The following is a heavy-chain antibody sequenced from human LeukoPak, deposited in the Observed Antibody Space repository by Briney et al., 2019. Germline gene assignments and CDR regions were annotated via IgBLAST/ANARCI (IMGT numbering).Heavy chain of an antibody. V-gene: IGHV4-59*01. CDR3: ASPGIVAAGTDRGFDY. J-gene: IGHJ4*02. Sequence: SETLSLTCTVSGGSISSYYWSWIRQPPGKGLEWIGFIYYSGSTNYNPSLKSRVTISVDTSKNQFSLRLSSVSAADTAVYYCASPGIVAAGTDRGFDYWGQGTLVTVSS. CDR1: GGSISSYY. CDR2: IYYSGST. D-gene: IGHD6-13*01.